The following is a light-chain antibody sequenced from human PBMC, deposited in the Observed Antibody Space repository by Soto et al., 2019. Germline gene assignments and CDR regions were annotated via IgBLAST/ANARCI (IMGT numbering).Light chain of an antibody. CDR3: XXXSNPFT. V-gene: IGKV3-11*01. CDR2: DAF. Sequence: IVLTQSPATLSLSPGERATLSCRASQSVSSYLAWYQQKPGQAPRLLIYDAFNRAAGIPARFSGSGSGTXXXXXXXXXXXXXXXVYYCXXXSNPFTFGPGTKVDIK. J-gene: IGKJ3*01. CDR1: QSVSSY.